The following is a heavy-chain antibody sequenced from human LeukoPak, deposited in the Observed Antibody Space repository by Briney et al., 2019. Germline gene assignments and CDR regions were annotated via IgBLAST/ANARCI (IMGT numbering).Heavy chain of an antibody. CDR1: GSTLTDLS. CDR3: VTPLQTFSGYYYFDY. CDR2: FDPDPEVGET. Sequence: GASVKVSCKVSGSTLTDLSMNWVRQAPGKGLEWMGGFDPDPEVGETIYAPKFQGRVTMTEDTSTDTAYLELSSLRSEDTVVYYCVTPLQTFSGYYYFDYWGQGTLVTVSS. D-gene: IGHD3-22*01. J-gene: IGHJ4*02. V-gene: IGHV1-24*01.